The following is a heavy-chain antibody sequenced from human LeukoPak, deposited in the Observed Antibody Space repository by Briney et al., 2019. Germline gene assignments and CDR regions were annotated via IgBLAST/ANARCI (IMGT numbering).Heavy chain of an antibody. J-gene: IGHJ4*02. Sequence: PGGSLRLSCAASGFTFSSYWMSWVRQAPGKGPEWVANIKQDGSEKYYVDSVKGRFTISRDNAKNSLYLQMNSLRAEDTAVYYCARDRIVVVPAAGDYWGQGTLVTVSS. CDR2: IKQDGSEK. V-gene: IGHV3-7*01. D-gene: IGHD2-2*01. CDR1: GFTFSSYW. CDR3: ARDRIVVVPAAGDY.